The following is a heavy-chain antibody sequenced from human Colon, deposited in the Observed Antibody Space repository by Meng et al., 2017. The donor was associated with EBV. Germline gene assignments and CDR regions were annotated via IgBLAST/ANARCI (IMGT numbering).Heavy chain of an antibody. CDR1: GGSIRSSHYY. CDR2: IYHSGRT. D-gene: IGHD3-10*01. V-gene: IGHV4-39*01. Sequence: QSQFQWSGLGQVKPSETLSLTGTVSGGSIRSSHYYGGWFRQPPGEGLQWIGTIYHSGRTSYHPSLLSRVTMFVDTSKNQFSLMLTSVTATDTAVYYCARRRGGSGRDCWGQGTLVTVSS. J-gene: IGHJ4*02. CDR3: ARRRGGSGRDC.